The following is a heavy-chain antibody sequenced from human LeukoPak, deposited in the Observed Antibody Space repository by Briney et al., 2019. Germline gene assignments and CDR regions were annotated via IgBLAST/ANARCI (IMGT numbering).Heavy chain of an antibody. D-gene: IGHD6-19*01. V-gene: IGHV1-2*02. CDR3: ARAVAGILVGWFDP. J-gene: IGHJ5*02. CDR2: INPNTGGT. CDR1: GYTFTGYY. Sequence: ASVKVSCKASGYTFTGYYMHWVRQAPGQGLEWMGWINPNTGGTNYAQSFQGRVTMTRDTSISTAYMELTRLTSDDTAVYYCARAVAGILVGWFDPWGQGTLVTVSS.